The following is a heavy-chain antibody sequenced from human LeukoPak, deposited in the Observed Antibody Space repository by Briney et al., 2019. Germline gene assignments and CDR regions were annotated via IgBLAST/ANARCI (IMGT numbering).Heavy chain of an antibody. Sequence: SETLSLTCTVSGGSISSYYWSWIRQPAGKGLEWIGRIYTSGSTNYNPSLKSRVTMSVDTSKNQFSLKLSSVTAADTAVYYCARNIAVASTYGMDVWGQGTTVTVSS. CDR1: GGSISSYY. D-gene: IGHD6-19*01. V-gene: IGHV4-4*07. CDR3: ARNIAVASTYGMDV. CDR2: IYTSGST. J-gene: IGHJ6*02.